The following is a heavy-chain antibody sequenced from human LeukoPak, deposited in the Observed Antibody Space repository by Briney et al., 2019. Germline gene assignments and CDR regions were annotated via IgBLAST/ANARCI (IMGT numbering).Heavy chain of an antibody. Sequence: GGSLRLSCAASGFTFSSYSMNWVRQAPGKGLEWVSSISSSSSYIYYADSVKGRFTISRDNAKNSLYLQMNSLRAEDTAVYYCARFFYDSSGYYYPFDLWGRGTLVTVSS. CDR1: GFTFSSYS. D-gene: IGHD3-22*01. CDR2: ISSSSSYI. CDR3: ARFFYDSSGYYYPFDL. J-gene: IGHJ2*01. V-gene: IGHV3-21*01.